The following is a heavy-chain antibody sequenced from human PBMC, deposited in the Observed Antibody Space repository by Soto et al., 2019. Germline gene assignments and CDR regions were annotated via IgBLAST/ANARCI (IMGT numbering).Heavy chain of an antibody. J-gene: IGHJ5*02. Sequence: GASVKVSFKASGYTFITYVIHWVRQAPGQRLQWMGWINTVNGNTKYSQNFQGRVTFSKDPSANTASMELSSLRSEDTAVYYCARDKDRSGWYNWFDPWGQGTLVTVSS. D-gene: IGHD6-19*01. CDR3: ARDKDRSGWYNWFDP. V-gene: IGHV1-3*04. CDR2: INTVNGNT. CDR1: GYTFITYV.